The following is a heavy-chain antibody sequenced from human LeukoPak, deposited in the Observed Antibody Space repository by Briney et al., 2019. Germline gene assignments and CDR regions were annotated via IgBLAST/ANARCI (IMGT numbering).Heavy chain of an antibody. CDR1: GYTFTSYD. CDR3: AEAEGKQWQDYFDY. CDR2: MNTNSGNT. Sequence: ASVKVSCKASGYTFTSYDINWVRQATGQGREWMGWMNTNSGNTGYAQKFQGRVTMTRNTSITTAYMELSSLRSEDTAVYYCAEAEGKQWQDYFDYWGQGTLVTVSS. J-gene: IGHJ4*02. V-gene: IGHV1-8*01. D-gene: IGHD6-19*01.